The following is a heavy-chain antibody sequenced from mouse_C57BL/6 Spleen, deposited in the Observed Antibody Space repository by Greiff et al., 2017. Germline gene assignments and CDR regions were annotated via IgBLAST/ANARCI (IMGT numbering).Heavy chain of an antibody. CDR2: IYPGDGDT. J-gene: IGHJ4*01. CDR1: GYAFSSYW. CDR3: ARMEGENSNPSY. V-gene: IGHV1-80*01. Sequence: VQLVESGAELVKPGASVKISCKASGYAFSSYWMNWVKQRPGKGLEWIGQIYPGDGDTNYNGKFKGKATLTADKSSSTAYMQLSSLTSEDSAVYFCARMEGENSNPSYWGQGTSVTVSS. D-gene: IGHD2-5*01.